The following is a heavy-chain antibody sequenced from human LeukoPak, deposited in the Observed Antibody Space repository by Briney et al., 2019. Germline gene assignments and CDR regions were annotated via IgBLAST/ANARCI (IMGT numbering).Heavy chain of an antibody. CDR2: ISTTGNNI. CDR3: ARHKSVGGIDH. V-gene: IGHV3-11*04. Sequence: NPGGSLRLSCAASGFTFNHYYMTWVRQAPGTGLEWLSYISTTGNNIYYKDSVKGRFTISRDNAKNSLYLQMTSLRDEDTAAYFCARHKSVGGIDHWGQGTLVTVS. CDR1: GFTFNHYY. D-gene: IGHD3-10*01. J-gene: IGHJ1*01.